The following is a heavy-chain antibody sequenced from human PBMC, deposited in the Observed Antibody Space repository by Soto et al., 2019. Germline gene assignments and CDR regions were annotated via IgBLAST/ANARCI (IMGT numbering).Heavy chain of an antibody. V-gene: IGHV3-21*01. CDR3: ASLTYYDFWSGYQIPVDY. D-gene: IGHD3-3*01. J-gene: IGHJ4*02. CDR2: ISSSSSYI. CDR1: GLTSSSYS. Sequence: EVQLVESGGGLVKPGGSLRLSCAASGLTSSSYSRNWVRQAPGKGLEGASSISSSSSYIYYADSVKGRFTISRDNAKNSLYLQMNSLRAEDTAVYYCASLTYYDFWSGYQIPVDYWGQGTLVTVSS.